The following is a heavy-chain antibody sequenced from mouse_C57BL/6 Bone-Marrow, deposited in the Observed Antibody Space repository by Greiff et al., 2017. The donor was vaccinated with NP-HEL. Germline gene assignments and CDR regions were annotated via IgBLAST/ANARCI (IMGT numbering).Heavy chain of an antibody. D-gene: IGHD1-1*01. CDR1: GYSITSGYY. J-gene: IGHJ4*01. CDR2: ISYDGSN. Sequence: EVQLQQSGPGLVKPSPSLSLTCSVTGYSITSGYYWNWIRQFPGNKLEWMGYISYDGSNNYNPSLKNRISITRDTSKNQFFLKLNSVTTEDTATYYCARDGYYYGSSYAMDYWGQGTSVTVSS. V-gene: IGHV3-6*01. CDR3: ARDGYYYGSSYAMDY.